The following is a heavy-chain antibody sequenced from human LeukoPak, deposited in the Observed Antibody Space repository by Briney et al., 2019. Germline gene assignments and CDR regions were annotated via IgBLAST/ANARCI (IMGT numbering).Heavy chain of an antibody. V-gene: IGHV4-38-2*02. CDR2: IYRSGIT. D-gene: IGHD1-1*01. CDR3: ARVNWVVDY. CDR1: SYSISSGYH. Sequence: PSETLSLTCTVSSYSISSGYHWGWIRQPPGKGLEWIGNIYRSGITYYNPSLESRVTMSVDTSKNQFSLKLSSVTAADTAIYYCARVNWVVDYWGQGTLVTVSS. J-gene: IGHJ4*02.